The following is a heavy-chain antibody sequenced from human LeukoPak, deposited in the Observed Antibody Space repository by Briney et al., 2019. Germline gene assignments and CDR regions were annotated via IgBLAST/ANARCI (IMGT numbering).Heavy chain of an antibody. J-gene: IGHJ6*03. CDR2: INHSGST. D-gene: IGHD5-18*01. V-gene: IGHV4-34*01. Sequence: SETLSLTCAVYGGSFSGYYWSWIRQPPGKGLEWIGEINHSGSTNYNPSLKGRVTISVDTSKNQFSLKLSSVTAADTAVYYCASIGPGYSYGWEYYYYMDVWGKGTTVTVSS. CDR1: GGSFSGYY. CDR3: ASIGPGYSYGWEYYYYMDV.